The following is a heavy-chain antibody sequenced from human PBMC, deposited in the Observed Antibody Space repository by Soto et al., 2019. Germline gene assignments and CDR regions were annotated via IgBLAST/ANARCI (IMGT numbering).Heavy chain of an antibody. D-gene: IGHD3-22*01. J-gene: IGHJ4*02. V-gene: IGHV1-2*02. CDR3: ARDDSLIYYDSSGYPLDY. CDR2: INPNSGGT. Sequence: VASVKVSCKASGYTFTGYYMHWVRQAPGQGLEWMGWINPNSGGTNYAQKFQGRVTMTRDTSISTAYMELSRLRSDDTAVYYCARDDSLIYYDSSGYPLDYWGQGTLVTVSS. CDR1: GYTFTGYY.